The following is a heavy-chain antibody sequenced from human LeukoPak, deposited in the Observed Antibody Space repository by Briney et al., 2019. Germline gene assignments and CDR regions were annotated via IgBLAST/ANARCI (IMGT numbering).Heavy chain of an antibody. CDR2: ISAGGDRT. CDR1: GFTFSTYA. V-gene: IGHV3-23*01. CDR3: ARSTVGTSCCTAVDY. Sequence: GGSLRLYCAAAGFTFSTYAMTWLRQAPGKGLEWVSGISAGGDRTYYADSVKGRFTISRDNPKNTLYLQMNSLRAEDTAEYYCARSTVGTSCCTAVDYWGQGTLVTVSS. J-gene: IGHJ4*02. D-gene: IGHD1-26*01.